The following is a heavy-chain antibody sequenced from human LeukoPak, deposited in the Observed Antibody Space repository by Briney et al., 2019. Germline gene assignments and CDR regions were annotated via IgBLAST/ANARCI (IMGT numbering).Heavy chain of an antibody. V-gene: IGHV3-23*01. CDR1: GFSFTTNA. Sequence: PGGSLRLSCAASGFSFTTNAMNCVRHAPGKGLEWVSGISDSGDKTYYADSVKGQFTISRANHKNTLYLEMSSLGAEDAAVYYCVKDLVYRAFTRVFDVWGQGTVVTGFS. D-gene: IGHD2-8*01. J-gene: IGHJ3*01. CDR2: ISDSGDKT. CDR3: VKDLVYRAFTRVFDV.